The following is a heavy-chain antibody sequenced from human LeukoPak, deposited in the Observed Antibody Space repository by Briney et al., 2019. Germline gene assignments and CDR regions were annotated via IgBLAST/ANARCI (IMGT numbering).Heavy chain of an antibody. CDR3: ARGMSSSWSGYYYFDY. D-gene: IGHD6-13*01. Sequence: ASVKVSCKASGYTFTGYYMHWVRHAPGQGLEWMGWINPNSGGTNYAQKFQGRVTMTRDTSISTAYMELSRLRSDDTAVYYCARGMSSSWSGYYYFDYWGQGTLVTVSS. V-gene: IGHV1-2*02. J-gene: IGHJ4*02. CDR1: GYTFTGYY. CDR2: INPNSGGT.